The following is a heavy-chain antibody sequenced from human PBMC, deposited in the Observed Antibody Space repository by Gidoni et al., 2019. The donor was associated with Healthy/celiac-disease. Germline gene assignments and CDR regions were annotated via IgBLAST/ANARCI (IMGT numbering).Heavy chain of an antibody. Sequence: QVQLVQSGAEVKQPGASVKVSCKASGYTFTSYYMHWVRQAPGQGLEWMGIINPSGGSTSYEKKFQGRVTMTRDTSTSTVYMELSSLRSEDTAVYYCARDVTTQQDTGDYWGQGTLVTVSS. CDR3: ARDVTTQQDTGDY. CDR1: GYTFTSYY. D-gene: IGHD4-4*01. CDR2: INPSGGST. V-gene: IGHV1-46*01. J-gene: IGHJ4*02.